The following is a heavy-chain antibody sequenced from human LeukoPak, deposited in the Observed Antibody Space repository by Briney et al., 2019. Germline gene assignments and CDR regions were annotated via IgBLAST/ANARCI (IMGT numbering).Heavy chain of an antibody. CDR3: AKDKRLSYYYYGMDV. J-gene: IGHJ6*02. D-gene: IGHD3-16*02. CDR2: ISSDGSDK. Sequence: GGSLRLSCAASGFTFSSYGMHWVRQTPGKGLEWVAVISSDGSDKYYTDSVKGRFTISRDNSKNTLFLRMNNLRAEDTAVYYCAKDKRLSYYYYGMDVWGQGTTVTVSS. CDR1: GFTFSSYG. V-gene: IGHV3-30*18.